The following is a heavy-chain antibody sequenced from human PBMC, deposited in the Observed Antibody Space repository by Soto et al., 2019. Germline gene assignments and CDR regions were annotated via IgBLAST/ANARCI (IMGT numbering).Heavy chain of an antibody. CDR2: INHSGST. CDR3: AKRTYDSSGYYYHSWFDP. D-gene: IGHD3-22*01. J-gene: IGHJ5*02. Sequence: SETLSLTCAVYGGSFSGYYWSWIRQPPGKGLEWIGEINHSGSTNYNPSLKSRVTISVDTSKNQFSLKLSSVTAADTVVYYCAKRTYDSSGYYYHSWFDPWGQGTLVTVSS. CDR1: GGSFSGYY. V-gene: IGHV4-34*01.